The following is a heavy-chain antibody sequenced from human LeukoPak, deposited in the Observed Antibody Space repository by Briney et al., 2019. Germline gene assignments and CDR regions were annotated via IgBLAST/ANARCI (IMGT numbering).Heavy chain of an antibody. D-gene: IGHD1-26*01. V-gene: IGHV1-46*01. CDR3: ARDARKGRAFDI. J-gene: IGHJ3*02. CDR2: INPSGGST. CDR1: GYTFTSYY. Sequence: ASVKVSCKGSGYTFTSYYMHWVRQAPGQGLEWMGIINPSGGSTSYAQKFQGRVTMTRDTSTSTVYMELSSLRSEDTAVYYCARDARKGRAFDIWGQGTMVTVSS.